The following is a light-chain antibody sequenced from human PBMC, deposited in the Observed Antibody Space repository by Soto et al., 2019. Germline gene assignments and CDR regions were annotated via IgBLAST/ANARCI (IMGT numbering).Light chain of an antibody. CDR1: QRISNW. J-gene: IGKJ2*01. CDR3: QQYNSYPYT. Sequence: DIQMTQSPSTLPASVGDRVTITCRASQRISNWLAWYQQKPGKAPKLLLYKASTLQSGVPSRFSGSGSGTEFTLTISSLQPDDFATYYCQQYNSYPYTFGQGTKLEIK. V-gene: IGKV1-5*03. CDR2: KAS.